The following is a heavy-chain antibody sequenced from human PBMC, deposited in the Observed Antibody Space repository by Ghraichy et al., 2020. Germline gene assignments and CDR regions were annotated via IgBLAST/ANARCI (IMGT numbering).Heavy chain of an antibody. CDR2: IDWDDDK. CDR1: GFSLSTDGMC. CDR3: ARILRSSTLRNYYSVFDV. V-gene: IGHV2-70*20. J-gene: IGHJ6*02. Sequence: SGPTLVKPTQTLTLTCTLSGFSLSTDGMCVSWVRQPPGKALDWLALIDWDDDKSYSTSLKTRLTISKDTATNQVVLTITDMDPVDTGTYYCARILRSSTLRNYYSVFDVWGQSTTVTVSS. D-gene: IGHD6-6*01.